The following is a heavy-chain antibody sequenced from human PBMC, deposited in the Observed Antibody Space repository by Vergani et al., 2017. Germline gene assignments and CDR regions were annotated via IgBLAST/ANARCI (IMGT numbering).Heavy chain of an antibody. V-gene: IGHV3-33*08. CDR1: GFTVSSNY. J-gene: IGHJ4*02. CDR3: ASQYSGSYYFDY. D-gene: IGHD1-26*01. Sequence: VQLVESGGGLVKPGGSLRLSCAASGFTVSSNYMSWVRQAPGKGLEWVAVIWYDGSNKYYADSVKGRFTISRDNSKNTLYLQMNSLRAEDTAVYYCASQYSGSYYFDYWGQGTLVTVSS. CDR2: IWYDGSNK.